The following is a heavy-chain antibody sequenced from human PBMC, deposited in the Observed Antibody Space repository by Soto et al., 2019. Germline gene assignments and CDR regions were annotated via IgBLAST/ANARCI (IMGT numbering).Heavy chain of an antibody. V-gene: IGHV3-23*01. CDR3: AKGGDGRVLARAIDY. J-gene: IGHJ4*02. Sequence: GGSLRLSCAASGFTFSSYAMSWVRQAPGKGLEWVSAISGSGGSTYYADSVKGRFTISRDNSKNTLYLQMNSLRAEDTAVYYCAKGGDGRVLARAIDYWGQGTLVTVSS. CDR2: ISGSGGST. CDR1: GFTFSSYA.